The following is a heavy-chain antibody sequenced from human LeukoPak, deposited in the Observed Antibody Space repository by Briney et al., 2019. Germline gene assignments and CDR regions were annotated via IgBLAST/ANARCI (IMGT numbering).Heavy chain of an antibody. CDR1: GFTCSSYG. CDR2: ISYDGSNK. Sequence: PGRSLRLSCAASGFTCSSYGMHWVRQAPGKGLEWVAVISYDGSNKYYADSVKGRFTISRDNSKNTLYLQMNSLRAEDTAVYYCAKAVGSYDFWSGYRYGMDVWGQGTTVTVSS. J-gene: IGHJ6*02. CDR3: AKAVGSYDFWSGYRYGMDV. D-gene: IGHD3-3*01. V-gene: IGHV3-30*18.